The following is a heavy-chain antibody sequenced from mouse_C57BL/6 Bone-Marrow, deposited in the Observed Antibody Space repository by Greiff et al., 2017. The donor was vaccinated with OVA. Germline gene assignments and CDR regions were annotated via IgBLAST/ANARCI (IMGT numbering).Heavy chain of an antibody. Sequence: DVHLVESGGGLVKPGGSLKLSCAASGFTFSDYGMHWVRQAPEKGLEWVAYISSGSSTIYYADTVKGRFTISRDNAKNTLFLQMTSLRSEDTAMYYCARGDYHSMDYWGQGTSVTVSS. D-gene: IGHD2-4*01. CDR1: GFTFSDYG. V-gene: IGHV5-17*01. J-gene: IGHJ4*01. CDR3: ARGDYHSMDY. CDR2: ISSGSSTI.